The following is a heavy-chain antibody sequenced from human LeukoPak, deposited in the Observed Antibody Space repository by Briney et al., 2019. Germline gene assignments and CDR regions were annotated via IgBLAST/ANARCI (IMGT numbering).Heavy chain of an antibody. CDR1: GFSLSKVW. Sequence: GGSLRLSCTASGFSLSKVWMSWVRQAPGQGLEWVGHIKTKTDGGTTEYVAPVRGRFTISRDNSKNTLYLQMNSLRAEDTAVYYCASRAHFWSGPGGWGQGTLVTVSS. J-gene: IGHJ4*02. CDR3: ASRAHFWSGPGG. V-gene: IGHV3-15*01. D-gene: IGHD3-3*02. CDR2: IKTKTDGGTT.